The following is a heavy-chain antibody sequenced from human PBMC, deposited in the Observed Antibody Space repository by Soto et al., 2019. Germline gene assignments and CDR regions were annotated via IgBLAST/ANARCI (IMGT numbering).Heavy chain of an antibody. CDR1: GYSFTTYG. V-gene: IGHV1-18*01. CDR2: ISVYNGDT. J-gene: IGHJ3*01. D-gene: IGHD5-12*01. CDR3: ARVRRDSGADRRSFEV. Sequence: QVQLVQSGAEVMKPGASVRVSCKASGYSFTTYGISWVRQAPGQGLEYMGWISVYNGDTNYAQKLQGRVTMTTDTSTSTAYRELRSLRSDDPAICYCARVRRDSGADRRSFEVRGQGTMVTVSS.